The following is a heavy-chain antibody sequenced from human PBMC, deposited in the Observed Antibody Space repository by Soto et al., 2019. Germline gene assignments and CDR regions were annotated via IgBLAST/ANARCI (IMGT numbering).Heavy chain of an antibody. V-gene: IGHV3-23*01. Sequence: PGGSLRLSCAATGFTFGCNAMRWVRQAPGKGLEWVSSISAGGVSTNYAASVRGRFTISRDNSKNTLYLQMNSLSVEDTAVYYCATEGGGHRGYNYGSTYFPYWGQGARVTV. CDR1: GFTFGCNA. J-gene: IGHJ4*02. CDR3: ATEGGGHRGYNYGSTYFPY. D-gene: IGHD5-18*01. CDR2: ISAGGVST.